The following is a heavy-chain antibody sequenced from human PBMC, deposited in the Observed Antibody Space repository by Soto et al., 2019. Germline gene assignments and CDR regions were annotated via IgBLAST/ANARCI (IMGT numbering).Heavy chain of an antibody. J-gene: IGHJ4*02. CDR3: AKTLWFGELLDFFDY. CDR2: ISGSGGST. CDR1: GFTFSTDA. V-gene: IGHV3-23*01. D-gene: IGHD3-10*01. Sequence: ESGGGLVQPGGSLRLSCAASGFTFSTDAMSWVRQAPGKGLEWVSGISGSGGSTHYAGSVKGRFTISRDNSKNTLYLQMNSLRAEDTAVYYCAKTLWFGELLDFFDYWGQGTLVTVSS.